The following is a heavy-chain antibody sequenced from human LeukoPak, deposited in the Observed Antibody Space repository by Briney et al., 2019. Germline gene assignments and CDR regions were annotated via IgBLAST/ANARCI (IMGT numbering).Heavy chain of an antibody. Sequence: SGTLSLTCTVSGGSISSGTYYWSWIRQHPEKGLEWIGHIYYSGNTYYNPSLKSRVTISEDTSKNQFSLSLSSVTGADTAVYYCARGLGELATGPDSWGQGTLVTVSS. CDR1: GGSISSGTYY. J-gene: IGHJ4*02. CDR2: IYYSGNT. V-gene: IGHV4-31*03. D-gene: IGHD3-16*01. CDR3: ARGLGELATGPDS.